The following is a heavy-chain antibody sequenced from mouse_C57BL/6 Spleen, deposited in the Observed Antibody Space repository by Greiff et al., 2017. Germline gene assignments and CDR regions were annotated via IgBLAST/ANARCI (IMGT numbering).Heavy chain of an antibody. J-gene: IGHJ4*01. Sequence: EVNLVESGGGLVQSGRSLRLSCATSGFTFSDFYMEWVRQAPGKGLEWIAASRNKANDYTTEYSASVKGRFIVSRDTSQSILYLQMNALRAEDTAIYYCARDALAPMDYWGQGTSVTVSS. V-gene: IGHV7-1*01. CDR3: ARDALAPMDY. CDR2: SRNKANDYTT. CDR1: GFTFSDFY.